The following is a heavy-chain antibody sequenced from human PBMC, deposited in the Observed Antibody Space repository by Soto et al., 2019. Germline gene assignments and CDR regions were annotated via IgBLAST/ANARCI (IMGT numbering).Heavy chain of an antibody. D-gene: IGHD6-13*01. CDR2: IWYDGSNK. Sequence: QVQLVESGGGVVQPGRSLRLSCAASGFTFSSYGMHWVRQAPGKGLEWVAVIWYDGSNKYYADSVKGRFTISRDNSKNTLYLQMNSLRAEDTAVYYCAREVWKCSSSWPIDYWGQGTLVTVSS. J-gene: IGHJ4*02. CDR3: AREVWKCSSSWPIDY. CDR1: GFTFSSYG. V-gene: IGHV3-33*01.